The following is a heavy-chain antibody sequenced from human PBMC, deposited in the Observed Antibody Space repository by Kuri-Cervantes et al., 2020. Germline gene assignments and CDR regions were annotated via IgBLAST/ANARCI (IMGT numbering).Heavy chain of an antibody. CDR1: GYTFTSSG. J-gene: IGHJ3*02. CDR2: INSYNGNT. V-gene: IGHV1-18*01. D-gene: IGHD1-1*01. CDR3: ASVALLQDWNPTGAFDI. Sequence: ASVKVSCKASGYTFTSSGITWVRQAPGQGLEWMAWINSYNGNTNYAQKVQGRVTMTTDTSTNTVYMELSSLRSEDTAVYYCASVALLQDWNPTGAFDIWGQGTMVTVSS.